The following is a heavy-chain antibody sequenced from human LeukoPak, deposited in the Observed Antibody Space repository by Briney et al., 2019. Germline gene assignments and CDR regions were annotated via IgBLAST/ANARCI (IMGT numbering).Heavy chain of an antibody. Sequence: SETLALTCTVSGGSSSSYYWSWIRQPPGKGLEWIGYSYYSGSTNYNPSLKSRVTISVDTSKNQFSLKLSSVTAADTAVYYCARMRAYCSGGSCYQIGMDVWGQGTTVTVSS. CDR3: ARMRAYCSGGSCYQIGMDV. D-gene: IGHD2-15*01. CDR2: SYYSGST. CDR1: GGSSSSYY. V-gene: IGHV4-59*08. J-gene: IGHJ6*02.